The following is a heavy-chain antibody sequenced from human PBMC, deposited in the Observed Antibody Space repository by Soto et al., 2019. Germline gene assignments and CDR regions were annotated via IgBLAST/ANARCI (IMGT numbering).Heavy chain of an antibody. D-gene: IGHD2-15*01. CDR1: GGTCSSYT. CDR2: IIPILGIA. J-gene: IGHJ3*02. Sequence: QVQLVQSGAEVKKPGSSVKVSCKASGGTCSSYTISWVRQAPGQGLEWMGRIIPILGIANYAQKFQGRVTITADKSTSTAYMELSSLRSEDTAVYYCASEGIVVVVAATDAFDIWGKGTMVTVSS. CDR3: ASEGIVVVVAATDAFDI. V-gene: IGHV1-69*02.